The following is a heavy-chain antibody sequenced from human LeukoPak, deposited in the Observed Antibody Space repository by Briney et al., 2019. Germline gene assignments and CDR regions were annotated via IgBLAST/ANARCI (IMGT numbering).Heavy chain of an antibody. Sequence: ASVKVSCKVSGYTLTELSMHWVRQAPGKGLEWMGGFDPEDGETIYAQKFQGRVTMTEDTSTDTAYMELSSLRSEDTAVYYCATVGPNYEFWSAEPVYWGQGTLVTVSS. V-gene: IGHV1-24*01. CDR3: ATVGPNYEFWSAEPVY. J-gene: IGHJ4*02. CDR1: GYTLTELS. CDR2: FDPEDGET. D-gene: IGHD3-3*01.